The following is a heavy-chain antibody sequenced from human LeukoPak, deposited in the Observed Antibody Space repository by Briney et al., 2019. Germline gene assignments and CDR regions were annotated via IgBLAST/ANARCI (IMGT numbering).Heavy chain of an antibody. J-gene: IGHJ4*02. CDR2: IKQDGSEK. V-gene: IGHV3-7*03. CDR3: AKGSSSGWDYYFDY. Sequence: GGSLRLSCAASGFTFSSYWMSWVRQAPGKGLEWVANIKQDGSEKYYVDSVKGRFTISRDNAKNSLYLQMNSLRAEGTAVYYCAKGSSSGWDYYFDYWGQGTLVTVSS. D-gene: IGHD6-19*01. CDR1: GFTFSSYW.